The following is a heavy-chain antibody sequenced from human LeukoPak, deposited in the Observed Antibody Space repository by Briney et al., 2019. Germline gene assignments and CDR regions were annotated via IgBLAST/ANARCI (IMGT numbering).Heavy chain of an antibody. CDR2: IIPIFGTA. Sequence: SVKVSCKASGGTFSSYAISWVRQAPGQGLEWMGGIIPIFGTANYAQKFQGRVTITADESTSTAYMELSSLRSEDTAVYYCARHDYIVVVPAVYYYYYMGVWGKGTTVTVSS. D-gene: IGHD2-2*01. V-gene: IGHV1-69*01. J-gene: IGHJ6*03. CDR1: GGTFSSYA. CDR3: ARHDYIVVVPAVYYYYYMGV.